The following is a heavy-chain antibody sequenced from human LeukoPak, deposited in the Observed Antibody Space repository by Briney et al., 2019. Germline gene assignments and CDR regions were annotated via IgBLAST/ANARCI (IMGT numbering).Heavy chain of an antibody. CDR3: ARVQWFGELPYYFDY. CDR1: GYTFTSYG. V-gene: IGHV1-18*01. Sequence: GASVKVSCKASGYTFTSYGISWVRQAPGQGLEWMGWISAYNGNTNYAQKLQGRVTMTTDTSTSTAYMELRSLRSDDTAVYYCARVQWFGELPYYFDYWGQGTLVTVSS. J-gene: IGHJ4*02. D-gene: IGHD3-10*01. CDR2: ISAYNGNT.